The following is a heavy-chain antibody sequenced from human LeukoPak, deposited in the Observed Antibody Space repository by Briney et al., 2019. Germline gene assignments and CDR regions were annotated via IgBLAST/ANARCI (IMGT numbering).Heavy chain of an antibody. V-gene: IGHV3-33*01. CDR2: IWYDGSNK. J-gene: IGHJ4*02. Sequence: PGGSLRLSCAASGFTFSSYGMHWVRQAPGKGLEWVAVIWYDGSNKYYADSVKGRFTISRDNAKNSLYLQMNSLRAEDTAVYYCARGDAAAGLDYWGQGTLVTVSS. D-gene: IGHD6-13*01. CDR3: ARGDAAAGLDY. CDR1: GFTFSSYG.